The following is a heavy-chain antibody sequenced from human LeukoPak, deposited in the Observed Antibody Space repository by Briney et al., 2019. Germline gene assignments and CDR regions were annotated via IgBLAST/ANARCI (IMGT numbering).Heavy chain of an antibody. CDR1: GGPISSYY. D-gene: IGHD6-13*01. CDR2: IYYSGST. Sequence: SETLSLTCTVSGGPISSYYWSWIRQPPGKGLEWIGYIYYSGSTNYSPSLKSRVTISVDTSKNQFSLNLSSVTAADTAVYYCARGEAAAEIDYWGQGTLVTVSS. V-gene: IGHV4-59*01. J-gene: IGHJ4*02. CDR3: ARGEAAAEIDY.